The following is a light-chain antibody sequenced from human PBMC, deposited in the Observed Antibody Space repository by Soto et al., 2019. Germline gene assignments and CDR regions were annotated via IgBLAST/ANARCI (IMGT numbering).Light chain of an antibody. CDR2: EGS. V-gene: IGLV2-23*01. CDR3: CSYKGSTTP. J-gene: IGLJ2*01. CDR1: SSDVGSYNL. Sequence: QSVLTQPASVSGSPGQSITISCTGTSSDVGSYNLVSWYQQHPGKAPKLMIYEGSKRPSGVSNRFSGSKSGNTASLTISGLQAEDEADYYCCSYKGSTTPFGGGTKVTVL.